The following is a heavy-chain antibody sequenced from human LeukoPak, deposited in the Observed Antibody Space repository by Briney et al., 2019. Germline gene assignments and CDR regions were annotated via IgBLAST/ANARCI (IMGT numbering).Heavy chain of an antibody. CDR2: ISAYNGNT. CDR3: AREENYSGSYGHDAFDI. J-gene: IGHJ3*02. D-gene: IGHD1-26*01. CDR1: GYTFTSYG. V-gene: IGHV1-18*01. Sequence: ASVKVSYKASGYTFTSYGISWVRQAPGQGLDWMGWISAYNGNTNYAQKLQGRVTMTTDTSTSTAQVELRSLRSDDTAVYYCAREENYSGSYGHDAFDIWGQGTMVTVSS.